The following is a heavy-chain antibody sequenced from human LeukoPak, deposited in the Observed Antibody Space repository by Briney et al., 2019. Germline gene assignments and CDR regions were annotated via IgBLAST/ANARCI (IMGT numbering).Heavy chain of an antibody. CDR2: IYYSGST. CDR3: ARHPYYYGSGSYFDP. Sequence: PSETLSLTCTVSGGSISSYYWSWIRQPPGKGLEWIGYIYYSGSTNYNPSLKSRVTISVDTSKNQFSLELSSVTAADTAVYYCARHPYYYGSGSYFDPWGQGTLVTVSS. J-gene: IGHJ5*02. CDR1: GGSISSYY. D-gene: IGHD3-10*01. V-gene: IGHV4-59*08.